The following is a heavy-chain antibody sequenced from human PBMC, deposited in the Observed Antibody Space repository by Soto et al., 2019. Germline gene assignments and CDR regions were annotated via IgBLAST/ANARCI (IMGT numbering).Heavy chain of an antibody. Sequence: QVQLQESGPGLVKPSGTLSLTCAVSGGSISNSNWWSWVRQPPGKGLEWIGEIYHSGRTNYNPSLESRVAISVDESKNQFSLKLNSVTAADTAVYYCARVQTYGSGRGWRGAAVAGTNWYFDLWGRGTLVTVPS. V-gene: IGHV4-4*02. J-gene: IGHJ2*01. CDR3: ARVQTYGSGRGWRGAAVAGTNWYFDL. CDR1: GGSISNSNW. D-gene: IGHD3-10*01. CDR2: IYHSGRT.